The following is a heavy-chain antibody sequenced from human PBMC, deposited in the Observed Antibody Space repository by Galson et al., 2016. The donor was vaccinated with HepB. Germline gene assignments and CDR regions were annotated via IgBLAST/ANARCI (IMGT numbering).Heavy chain of an antibody. Sequence: SLRLSCAASGFTFSSYWMSWAPQAPGKGLEWVANVKQDGSEKYSVDSVKGRFTISRDNAKNSLYLTMNSLRAEDTAVYYCAIEGPHDFWSGYPFDYWGQGTLVTVSS. J-gene: IGHJ4*02. CDR2: VKQDGSEK. CDR1: GFTFSSYW. D-gene: IGHD3-3*01. V-gene: IGHV3-7*01. CDR3: AIEGPHDFWSGYPFDY.